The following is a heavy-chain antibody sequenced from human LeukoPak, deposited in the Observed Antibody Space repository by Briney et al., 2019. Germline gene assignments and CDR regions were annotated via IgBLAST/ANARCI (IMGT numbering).Heavy chain of an antibody. CDR1: GFXFSDHF. D-gene: IGHD1-26*01. J-gene: IGHJ4*02. CDR3: TREQKSGSYFTYYFDY. Sequence: PGGSLRLSCAASGFXFSDHFIDWVRQAPGKGLEWVGRARNKANSYTTEYATSVEGRFTISRDDSKNSLYLQMNSLKTEDTALYYCTREQKSGSYFTYYFDYWGQGTLVTVSS. CDR2: ARNKANSYTT. V-gene: IGHV3-72*01.